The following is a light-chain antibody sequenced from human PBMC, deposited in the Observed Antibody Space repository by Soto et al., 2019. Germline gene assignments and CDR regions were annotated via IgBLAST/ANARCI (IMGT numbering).Light chain of an antibody. Sequence: QSVLTQPPSASGTPGQRGTISCSGGSSNIGSGSVNWYQQLPGKAPRLLIYNNDQRPSGVPDRFSGSKSGTSASLAISGLQSEDEADYYCASWDVSLNGLYVFGAGTKLTVL. CDR3: ASWDVSLNGLYV. J-gene: IGLJ1*01. CDR2: NND. CDR1: SSNIGSGS. V-gene: IGLV1-44*01.